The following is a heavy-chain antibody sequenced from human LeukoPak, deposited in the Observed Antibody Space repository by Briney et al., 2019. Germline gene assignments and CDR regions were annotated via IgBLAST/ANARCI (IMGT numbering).Heavy chain of an antibody. Sequence: GGSLRLSCAASRFTFSRYAMNWVRQAPGKGLEWVSAISGSGGSTYYANSVKGRFTISRDNSKNTLYLQMNSLRVEDTAVYYCAKNPQYYYDSSGFFEYWGQGTLVTVSS. D-gene: IGHD3-22*01. CDR3: AKNPQYYYDSSGFFEY. CDR1: RFTFSRYA. V-gene: IGHV3-23*01. J-gene: IGHJ4*02. CDR2: ISGSGGST.